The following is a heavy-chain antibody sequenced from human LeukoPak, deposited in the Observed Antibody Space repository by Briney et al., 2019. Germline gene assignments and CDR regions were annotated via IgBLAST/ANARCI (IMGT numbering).Heavy chain of an antibody. Sequence: GGSLRLSCAASGFTVSSNYMSWVRQAPGKGLEWVSVIYSGGSTYYADSVKGRFTISRDNSKNTLYLQMNSLRAEDTAMYYCARHEGGDIVVVSGFEYWGQGTLVTVSS. J-gene: IGHJ4*02. V-gene: IGHV3-53*05. CDR3: ARHEGGDIVVVSGFEY. CDR1: GFTVSSNY. D-gene: IGHD2-2*01. CDR2: IYSGGST.